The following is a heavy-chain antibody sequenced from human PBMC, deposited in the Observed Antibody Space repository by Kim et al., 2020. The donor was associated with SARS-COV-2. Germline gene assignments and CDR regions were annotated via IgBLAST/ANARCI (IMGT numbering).Heavy chain of an antibody. CDR1: GFSLTTDRVG. CDR3: AHDSPGLYGFDV. J-gene: IGHJ6*02. D-gene: IGHD6-19*01. CDR2: IYGNDQK. V-gene: IGHV2-5*01. Sequence: SGPTLVNPTQTLTLTCSFSGFSLTTDRVGVAWVRQPPGKALEWLALIYGNDQKRYSPSLKSSLTIAKDTSKNEVVLILRNANPVDTGTYYGAHDSPGLYGFDVWGQGTTVTVSS.